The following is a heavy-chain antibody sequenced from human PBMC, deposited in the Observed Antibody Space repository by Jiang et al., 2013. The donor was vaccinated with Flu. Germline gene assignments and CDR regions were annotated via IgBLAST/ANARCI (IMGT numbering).Heavy chain of an antibody. CDR2: INHSGST. D-gene: IGHD2-21*01. CDR3: ARGRYYSPPTYFDY. V-gene: IGHV4-34*01. Sequence: LLKPSETLSLTCAVYGGSFSGYYWSWIRQPPGKGLEWIGEINHSGSTNYNPSLKSRVTISVDTSKNQFSLKLSSVTAADTAVYYCARGRYYSPPTYFDYWGQGTLVTVSS. J-gene: IGHJ4*02. CDR1: GGSFSGYY.